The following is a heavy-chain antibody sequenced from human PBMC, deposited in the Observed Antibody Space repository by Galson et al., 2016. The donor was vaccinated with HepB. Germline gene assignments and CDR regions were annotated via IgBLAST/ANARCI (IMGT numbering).Heavy chain of an antibody. D-gene: IGHD3-3*01. CDR2: ISAYNGNT. CDR1: GYTFTSYG. J-gene: IGHJ2*01. CDR3: ERDGLRFLEWLSPHWYFDL. V-gene: IGHV1-18*01. Sequence: SVKVSCKASGYTFTSYGISWVRQAPGQGLEWMGWISAYNGNTNYAQKLKGRVTMTTDTSTSTAYMELRSLKSDDTAVYYCERDGLRFLEWLSPHWYFDLWGRGTLVTVSS.